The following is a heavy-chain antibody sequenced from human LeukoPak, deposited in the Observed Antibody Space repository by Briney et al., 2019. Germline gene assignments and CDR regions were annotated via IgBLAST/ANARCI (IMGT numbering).Heavy chain of an antibody. CDR1: GGSISSSSYY. D-gene: IGHD2-2*01. J-gene: IGHJ4*02. V-gene: IGHV4-39*07. Sequence: SETLSLTCTVSGGSISSSSYYWGWIRQPPGKGLEWIGSIYYSGSTYYNPSLKSRVTISVDTSKNQFSLKLSSVTAADTAVYYCARDPRVPATASPRVDYWGQGTLVTVSS. CDR2: IYYSGST. CDR3: ARDPRVPATASPRVDY.